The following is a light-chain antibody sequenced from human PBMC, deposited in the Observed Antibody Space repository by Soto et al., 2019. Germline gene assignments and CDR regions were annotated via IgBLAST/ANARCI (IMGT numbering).Light chain of an antibody. CDR2: GAF. J-gene: IGKJ1*01. CDR3: QQYGSSPRT. V-gene: IGKV3-20*01. CDR1: QSVTSNH. Sequence: EIALTQSPGTLSLSPGERATLSCMASQSVTSNHLAWYQQKPGQAPRLLIYGAFSRATGIPDRFRGSGSGTDFTLTISSLEPEDFAVYYCQQYGSSPRTFGQGTKVEV.